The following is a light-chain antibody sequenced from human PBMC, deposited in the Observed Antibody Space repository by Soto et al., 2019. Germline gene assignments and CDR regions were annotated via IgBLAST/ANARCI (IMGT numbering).Light chain of an antibody. CDR1: QNVDIY. Sequence: ETVLTQSPATLSLSPGERATLSCRASQNVDIYLAWYQQKPGQAPRLLIYDASNRAAGIPARFSGSGSGIDFTLTISSLEPEDFGVYYCQQRRNWPPLTFGGGTKVEIK. CDR3: QQRRNWPPLT. J-gene: IGKJ4*01. CDR2: DAS. V-gene: IGKV3-11*01.